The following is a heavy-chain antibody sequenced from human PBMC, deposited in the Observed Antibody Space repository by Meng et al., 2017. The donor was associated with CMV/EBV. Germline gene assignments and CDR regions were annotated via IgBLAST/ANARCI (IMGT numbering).Heavy chain of an antibody. D-gene: IGHD4-11*01. Sequence: GESLKISCAASGFTFSSYEMNWVRQAPGKGLEWVSYISSSGSTIYYADSVKGRFTISRDNAKNSLYLQMNSLRAEDKAVYYCAREDYTENYYYGMDVWGQGTTVTVSS. CDR1: GFTFSSYE. J-gene: IGHJ6*02. CDR2: ISSSGSTI. V-gene: IGHV3-48*03. CDR3: AREDYTENYYYGMDV.